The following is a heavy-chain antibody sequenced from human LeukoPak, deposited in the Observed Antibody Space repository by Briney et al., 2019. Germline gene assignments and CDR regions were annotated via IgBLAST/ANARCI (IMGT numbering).Heavy chain of an antibody. CDR2: IWHDGSRK. CDR1: GFTLSNYG. V-gene: IGHV3-33*01. CDR3: ARDEGDSSGYYPGL. D-gene: IGHD3-22*01. J-gene: IGHJ1*01. Sequence: GGSLRLSCAASGFTLSNYGMPWVRQAPGKGLEWVAAIWHDGSRKYYAESVKGRFTISRDNARNTVYVQMDSLRAEDTAVYYCARDEGDSSGYYPGLWGQGTLVTVSS.